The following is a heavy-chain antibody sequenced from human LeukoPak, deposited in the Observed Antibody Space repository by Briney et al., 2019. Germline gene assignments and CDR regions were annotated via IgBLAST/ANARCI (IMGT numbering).Heavy chain of an antibody. CDR1: TDSMNNDAYY. J-gene: IGHJ4*02. CDR3: ARSHALKRRAARHDY. V-gene: IGHV4-34*01. CDR2: INHSGST. D-gene: IGHD6-6*01. Sequence: PSETLSLTCTVSTDSMNNDAYYWSWIRQPPGKGLEWIGEINHSGSTNYNPSLKSRVTISVDTSKNQFSLKLSSVTAADTAVYYCARSHALKRRAARHDYWGQGTLVTVSS.